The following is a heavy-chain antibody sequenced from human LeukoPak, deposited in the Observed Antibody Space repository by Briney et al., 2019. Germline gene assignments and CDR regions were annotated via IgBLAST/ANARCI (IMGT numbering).Heavy chain of an antibody. CDR1: GYSFASYG. CDR2: ISFYNGNT. J-gene: IGHJ6*02. Sequence: PGESLKISCKGSGYSFASYGISWVRQAPGQGLEWMGWISFYNGNTNYAQKLQGRVTMTTDTSTSTAYMELRSLRSDDTAVYYCARAIRVMITFGGVSHYGMDVWGQGTTVTVSS. V-gene: IGHV1-18*01. CDR3: ARAIRVMITFGGVSHYGMDV. D-gene: IGHD3-16*01.